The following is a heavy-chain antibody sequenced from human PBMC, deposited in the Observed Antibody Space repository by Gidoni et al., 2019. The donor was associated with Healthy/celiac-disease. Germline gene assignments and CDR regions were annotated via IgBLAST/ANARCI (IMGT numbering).Heavy chain of an antibody. CDR3: ARWGSSTSLNWFDP. V-gene: IGHV4-39*01. J-gene: IGHJ5*02. CDR2: IYYSGST. D-gene: IGHD2-2*01. CDR1: GGSISSSSYY. Sequence: QLPLPESGPGLVKPSEPLSLTCTVAGGSISSSSYYWGWIRQPPGKGLEWVGGIYYSGSTYYNPSLKSRVTISVDTSKNQCSLKLSSVTAADTAVYYCARWGSSTSLNWFDPWGQGTLVTVSS.